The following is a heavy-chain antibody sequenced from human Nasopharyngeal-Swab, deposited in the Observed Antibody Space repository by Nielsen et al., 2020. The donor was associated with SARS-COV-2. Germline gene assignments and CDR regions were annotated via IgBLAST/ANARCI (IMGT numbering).Heavy chain of an antibody. Sequence: ETLSLTCTVSGGSISSYYWSWIRQPPGKGLEWIGYIYYSGSTNYNPSLKSRVTISVDTSKNQFSLKLSSVTTADTAVYYCARGGGVVAAGTLYFDYWGQGTLVTVSS. CDR3: ARGGGVVAAGTLYFDY. CDR1: GGSISSYY. CDR2: IYYSGST. D-gene: IGHD6-13*01. V-gene: IGHV4-59*13. J-gene: IGHJ4*02.